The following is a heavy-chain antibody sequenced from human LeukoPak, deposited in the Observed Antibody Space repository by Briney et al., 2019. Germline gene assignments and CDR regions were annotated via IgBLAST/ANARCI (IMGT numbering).Heavy chain of an antibody. CDR3: ARGSKPYGMDV. CDR1: TFTFSSFS. V-gene: IGHV3-21*01. J-gene: IGHJ6*02. CDR2: TSTSSGYI. Sequence: GGSLRLSCAASTFTFSSFSMNWARQAPGKGLEWVSSTSTSSGYIYYADSVKGRFTISRDNAKGSLYLQMNSLRAEDTAVYYCARGSKPYGMDVWGQGTTVTVSS.